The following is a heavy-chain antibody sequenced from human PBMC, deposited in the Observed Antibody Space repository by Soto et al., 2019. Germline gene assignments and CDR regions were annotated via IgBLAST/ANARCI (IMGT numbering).Heavy chain of an antibody. CDR1: GYTFTSYD. CDR2: MNHNSGNT. CDR3: ARERSAAGTGWFDP. V-gene: IGHV1-8*01. Sequence: QVQLVQSGAEVKKPGASVKVSCKASGYTFTSYDINWVRQATGQGLEWMGWMNHNSGNTGYAQKFQGRVTMTRKTSISTAYMELSSLRSEDTAVYYCARERSAAGTGWFDPWGQGTLVTVSS. D-gene: IGHD6-13*01. J-gene: IGHJ5*02.